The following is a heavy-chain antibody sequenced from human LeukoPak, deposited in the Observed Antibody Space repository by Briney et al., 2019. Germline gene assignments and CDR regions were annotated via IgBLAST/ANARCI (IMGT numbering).Heavy chain of an antibody. J-gene: IGHJ4*02. D-gene: IGHD3-10*01. CDR3: AKGVRLWFAFYFDY. CDR1: GFTLGNYA. CDR2: ISGNGYNT. Sequence: PGGSLRLSCAGSGFTLGNYAMSWVRQAPGKGLEWLSAISGNGYNTYYADSVKGRFTISSESSGNTLYLQMHSLRAEDTAVYYCAKGVRLWFAFYFDYWGQGTLVTVSS. V-gene: IGHV3-23*01.